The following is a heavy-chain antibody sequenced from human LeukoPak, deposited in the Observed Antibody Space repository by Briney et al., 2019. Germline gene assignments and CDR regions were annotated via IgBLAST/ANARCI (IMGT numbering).Heavy chain of an antibody. V-gene: IGHV1-69*05. CDR3: ARQKSYYDSSELYFDY. D-gene: IGHD3-22*01. Sequence: SVKVSCKASGGTFSSYAISWVRQAPGQGLEWMGKIITIFGRANYAQKFQGRVTITTDESTSTAYMELSSLRSEDTAVYYCARQKSYYDSSELYFDYWSQGTLVTVSS. CDR1: GGTFSSYA. J-gene: IGHJ4*02. CDR2: IITIFGRA.